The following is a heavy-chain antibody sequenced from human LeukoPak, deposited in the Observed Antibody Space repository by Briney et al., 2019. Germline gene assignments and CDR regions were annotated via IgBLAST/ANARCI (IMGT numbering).Heavy chain of an antibody. CDR1: GGSISSSSYY. CDR2: IYYSGST. D-gene: IGHD2-15*01. CDR3: ARSVEGYCSGGSCYSYYYYMDV. V-gene: IGHV4-61*01. Sequence: SETLSLTCTVSGGSISSSSYYWSWIRQPPGKGLEWIGYIYYSGSTNYNPSLKSRVTTSVDTSKNQFSLKLSSVTAADTAVYYCARSVEGYCSGGSCYSYYYYMDVWGKGTTVTVSS. J-gene: IGHJ6*03.